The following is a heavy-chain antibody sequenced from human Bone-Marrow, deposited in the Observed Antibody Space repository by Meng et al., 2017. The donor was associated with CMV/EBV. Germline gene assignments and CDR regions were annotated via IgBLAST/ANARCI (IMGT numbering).Heavy chain of an antibody. J-gene: IGHJ4*02. CDR1: GDSISSGGYY. D-gene: IGHD2-15*01. V-gene: IGHV4-31*03. Sequence: NVSGDSISSGGYYWSWIRQLPGKGLEWIGYIYYSGSTYYNPSLKSRLTISVDTSENQFSLKLSPVTAADTASYYCARGPGGYYFDYWGQGILVTVSS. CDR3: ARGPGGYYFDY. CDR2: IYYSGST.